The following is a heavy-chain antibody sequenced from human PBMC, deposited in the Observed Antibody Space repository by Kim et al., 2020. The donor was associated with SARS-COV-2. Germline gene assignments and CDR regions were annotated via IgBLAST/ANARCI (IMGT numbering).Heavy chain of an antibody. CDR3: GRGASLWWYFDL. D-gene: IGHD5-18*01. CDR2: IGGDGSHE. CDR1: GFSFSTSA. J-gene: IGHJ2*01. V-gene: IGHV3-30*04. Sequence: GGSLRLSCAVSGFSFSTSAMHWVRQAPGKGLEWVAVIGGDGSHENYGDSVKGRFTISRDNFKNTLYLQMNRLRVEDTSVFYCGRGASLWWYFDLWGRGTLVTVSS.